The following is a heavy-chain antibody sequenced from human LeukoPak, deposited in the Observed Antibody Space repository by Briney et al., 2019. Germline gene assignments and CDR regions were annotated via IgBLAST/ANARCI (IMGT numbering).Heavy chain of an antibody. CDR3: ARASGPVVVLYYYYYMDV. V-gene: IGHV1-18*01. CDR1: GYTFTSYG. J-gene: IGHJ6*03. Sequence: ASVKVSCKASGYTFTSYGISWVRQAPGQGLEWMGWISAYNGNTNYAQKLQGRVTMTTDTSTSTAYMELRSLRSDDTAVYYCARASGPVVVLYYYYYMDVWGKGTTVTVSS. CDR2: ISAYNGNT. D-gene: IGHD3-22*01.